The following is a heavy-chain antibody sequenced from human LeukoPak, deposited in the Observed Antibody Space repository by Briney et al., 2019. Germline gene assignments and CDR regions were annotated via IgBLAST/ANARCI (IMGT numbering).Heavy chain of an antibody. Sequence: GSLRLSCTASRFYFSTYDMNWVRQVPGKGLEWIGEIFHSGSTNYNPSLKSRVTISVDKSKNHFSLELTSVTAADTAVYYCTCHSGWSGPSEWGQGTLVIVSS. CDR3: TCHSGWSGPSE. J-gene: IGHJ4*02. CDR1: RFYFSTYDM. D-gene: IGHD6-19*01. V-gene: IGHV4-4*02. CDR2: IFHSGST.